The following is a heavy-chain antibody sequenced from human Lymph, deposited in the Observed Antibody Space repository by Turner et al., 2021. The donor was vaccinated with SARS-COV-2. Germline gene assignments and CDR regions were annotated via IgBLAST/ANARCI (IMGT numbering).Heavy chain of an antibody. CDR1: GFTFSTYA. D-gene: IGHD3-10*01. Sequence: QVQLVESGGGVVQPGRSLRLPCAASGFTFSTYAIHWVRQAAGKGLEWVAVISYDGSNKYNADSVKGRFTISRDNSKNTLYLQMNSLRAEDTAVYYCARYGSGGYFYYGLDVWGQGTTVTVSS. CDR2: ISYDGSNK. V-gene: IGHV3-30*04. CDR3: ARYGSGGYFYYGLDV. J-gene: IGHJ6*02.